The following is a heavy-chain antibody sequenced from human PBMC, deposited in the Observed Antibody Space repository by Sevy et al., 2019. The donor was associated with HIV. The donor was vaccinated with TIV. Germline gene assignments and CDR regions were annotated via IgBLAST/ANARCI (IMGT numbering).Heavy chain of an antibody. Sequence: GESLKISCKGSGYSFTSYWIGWVRQMPGKGLEWMGIIHPGDSDTRYSPSFQGQVTISADKSISTAYLQWSSLKASDTAMYYCARRGSTVTTHNWFDPWGQGTLVTVSS. CDR1: GYSFTSYW. CDR3: ARRGSTVTTHNWFDP. J-gene: IGHJ5*02. CDR2: IHPGDSDT. V-gene: IGHV5-51*01. D-gene: IGHD4-17*01.